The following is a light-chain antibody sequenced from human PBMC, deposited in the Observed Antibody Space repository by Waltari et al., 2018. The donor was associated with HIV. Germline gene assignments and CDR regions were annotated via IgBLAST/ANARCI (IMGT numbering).Light chain of an antibody. J-gene: IGLJ3*02. CDR1: SSDVGSYNL. CDR3: FTYAGSRV. CDR2: EVS. Sequence: QTALTQPASVSGSPGQSITISGIGTSSDVGSYNLVSWYQQNPGKAPKLMIYEVSKRPSGVSNRFSCSNAGNEASLTISVLQAEDEADYYSFTYAGSRVFGGGTKLTVL. V-gene: IGLV2-23*02.